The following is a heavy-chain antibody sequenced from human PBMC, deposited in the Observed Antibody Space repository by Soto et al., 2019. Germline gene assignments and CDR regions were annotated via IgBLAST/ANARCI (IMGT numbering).Heavy chain of an antibody. CDR1: GFTFSTYA. V-gene: IGHV3-23*01. CDR2: ITSYGDTT. Sequence: GGSLRLSCAASGFTFSTYAMSWVRQAPGKGLEWVSGITSYGDTTYYADSVKGRFSISRDNSKNTLYLQMNGLRVEDTAVYYCANSTTTVAGTNYYFDYWGQGTLVTVSS. J-gene: IGHJ4*02. CDR3: ANSTTTVAGTNYYFDY. D-gene: IGHD6-19*01.